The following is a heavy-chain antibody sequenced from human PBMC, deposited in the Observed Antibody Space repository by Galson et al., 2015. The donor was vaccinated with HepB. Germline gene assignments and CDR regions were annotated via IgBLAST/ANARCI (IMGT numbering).Heavy chain of an antibody. Sequence: SLRLSCAGSGFTFSRSAMHWVRQASGKGLEWVGRIGSKANNYATAYTTSVKGRFTISRDDSKNTAYLQINRVTTEDTAVYYCTSLGDLSGYSSRWGQGTLVTVSS. CDR2: IGSKANNYAT. CDR1: GFTFSRSA. J-gene: IGHJ4*02. CDR3: TSLGDLSGYSSR. V-gene: IGHV3-73*01. D-gene: IGHD4-11*01.